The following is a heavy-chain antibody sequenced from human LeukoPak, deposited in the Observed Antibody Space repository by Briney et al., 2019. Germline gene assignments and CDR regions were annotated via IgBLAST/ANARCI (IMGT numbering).Heavy chain of an antibody. Sequence: PSETLSLTCTVSGGSISSSSYYWGWIRQPPGKGLEWIGSIYYSGSTYYNPSLKSRVTISVDTSKNQFSLQLSSVTAADTAVYYCARHHAGLYCSSTSCLNWFDPWGQGTLVTVSS. CDR3: ARHHAGLYCSSTSCLNWFDP. J-gene: IGHJ5*02. D-gene: IGHD2-2*01. V-gene: IGHV4-39*01. CDR1: GGSISSSSYY. CDR2: IYYSGST.